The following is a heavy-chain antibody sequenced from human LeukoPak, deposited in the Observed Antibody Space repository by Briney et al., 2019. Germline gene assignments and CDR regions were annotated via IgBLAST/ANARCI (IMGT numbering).Heavy chain of an antibody. CDR3: VRDRELYY. V-gene: IGHV4-39*07. J-gene: IGHJ4*02. CDR2: IYYSGST. D-gene: IGHD1-26*01. Sequence: SETLSLTCTVSGVSISSSSYYWGWIRQPPGKGLEWIGSIYYSGSTYYNPSLKSRVTISADTSKNQFSLKVNSVTASDTAVYYCVRDRELYYWGQGILVTVSS. CDR1: GVSISSSSYY.